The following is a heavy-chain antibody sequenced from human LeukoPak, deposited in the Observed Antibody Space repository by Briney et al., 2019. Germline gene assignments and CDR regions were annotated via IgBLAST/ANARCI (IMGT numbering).Heavy chain of an antibody. D-gene: IGHD6-13*01. CDR2: IDTSDSHT. Sequence: PGGSLRLSCKGSGYSFTSYCISWVRQMPGKGLEWMGRIDTSDSHTNYSPFFQGHVTISADKSISTASLQWSSLKASDTAMYYCASIAAAGTSEADLGHYWGQGTLVTVSS. CDR1: GYSFTSYC. J-gene: IGHJ4*02. V-gene: IGHV5-10-1*01. CDR3: ASIAAAGTSEADLGHY.